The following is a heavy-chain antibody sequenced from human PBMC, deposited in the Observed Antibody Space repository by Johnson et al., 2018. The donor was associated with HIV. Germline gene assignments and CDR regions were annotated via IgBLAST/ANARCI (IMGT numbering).Heavy chain of an antibody. J-gene: IGHJ3*02. CDR1: GFTFSSYW. CDR3: ARDQEYNDFEPDAFGI. CDR2: IKQDGSEK. V-gene: IGHV3-7*01. D-gene: IGHD5-12*01. Sequence: VQLVESGGGLVQPGGSLRPSCAASGFTFSSYWMSWVRQAPGKGLEWVANIKQDGSEKYYVDSVKGRFTISRDTAKNTLFLEMKSLRAEDTAVYFCARDQEYNDFEPDAFGIWSRGTMVTV.